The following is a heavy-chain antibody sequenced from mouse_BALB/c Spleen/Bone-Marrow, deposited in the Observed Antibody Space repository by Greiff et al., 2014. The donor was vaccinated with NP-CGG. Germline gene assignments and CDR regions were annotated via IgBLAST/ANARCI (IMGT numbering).Heavy chain of an antibody. J-gene: IGHJ2*01. CDR2: IFPGDGSP. D-gene: IGHD2-13*01. CDR1: GYTFTNYD. CDR3: ARGDYNYYFDY. Sequence: VQLQQSGTELIKPGASVKLSCKASGYTFTNYDINWVRQRPEQGIEWIGWIFPGDGSPKYNEKFKDKATLTTDKSSTTAFMQLSRLTSEDSAVYFCARGDYNYYFDYWGQGTTLTVSS. V-gene: IGHV1S56*01.